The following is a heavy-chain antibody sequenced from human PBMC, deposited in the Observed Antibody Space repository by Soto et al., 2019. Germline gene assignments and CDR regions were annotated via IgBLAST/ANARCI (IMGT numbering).Heavy chain of an antibody. V-gene: IGHV2-5*02. CDR1: GFSLSTSGVN. Sequence: QITLKESGPTLVKPTQTLTLTCTFSGFSLSTSGVNVGWIRQPPGKALEWLALIYWDDAKRYSPSLKNRLTITKDTSKNQVVLTMTNIDPVDTATYYCAHRRRGFSYGHYFDSWGQGTLVTVSS. CDR2: IYWDDAK. J-gene: IGHJ4*02. CDR3: AHRRRGFSYGHYFDS. D-gene: IGHD5-18*01.